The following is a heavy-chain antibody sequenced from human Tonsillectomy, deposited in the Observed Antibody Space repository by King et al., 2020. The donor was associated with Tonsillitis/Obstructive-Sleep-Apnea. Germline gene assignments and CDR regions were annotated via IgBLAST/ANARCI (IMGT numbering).Heavy chain of an antibody. V-gene: IGHV3-30*04. CDR3: ARDGPEGELLYKGRGAFDI. Sequence: QLVQSGGGVVQPGRSLRLSCAASGFTFSSYAMHWVRQAPGKGLEWVAVISYDGSNKYYADSVKGRFTISRDTSKNTLYLQMNSLRAEDTAVYYGARDGPEGELLYKGRGAFDIWGQGTVVTVSS. J-gene: IGHJ3*02. D-gene: IGHD3-10*01. CDR1: GFTFSSYA. CDR2: ISYDGSNK.